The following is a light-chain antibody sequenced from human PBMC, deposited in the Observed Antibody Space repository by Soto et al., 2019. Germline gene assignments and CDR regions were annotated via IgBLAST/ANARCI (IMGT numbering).Light chain of an antibody. CDR3: QSYDSSLSGYVV. CDR1: SSNIGAGYD. Sequence: QSVLTQPPSVAGALGQRVTISCTGSSSNIGAGYDVHWYQQIPGTAPKLLIYGNSNRPSGVPDRFSGSKSGTSASLAITGLQAEDEAEYYCQSYDSSLSGYVVFGGGTKVTVL. V-gene: IGLV1-40*01. CDR2: GNS. J-gene: IGLJ2*01.